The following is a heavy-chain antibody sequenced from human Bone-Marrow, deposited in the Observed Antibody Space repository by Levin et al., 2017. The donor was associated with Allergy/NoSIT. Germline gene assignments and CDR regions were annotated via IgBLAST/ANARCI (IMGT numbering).Heavy chain of an antibody. V-gene: IGHV3-73*01. CDR2: IRSKANSYAT. CDR1: GFTFSGSA. D-gene: IGHD3-16*02. Sequence: GGSLRLSCAASGFTFSGSAMHWVRQASGKGLEWVGRIRSKANSYATAYAASVKGRFTISRDDSKNTAYLQMNSLKTEDTAVYYCTRLSMITFGGVIAWGQGTLVTVSS. CDR3: TRLSMITFGGVIA. J-gene: IGHJ5*02.